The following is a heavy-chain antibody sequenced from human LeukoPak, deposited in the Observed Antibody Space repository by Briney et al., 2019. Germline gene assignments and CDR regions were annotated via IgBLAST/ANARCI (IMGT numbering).Heavy chain of an antibody. V-gene: IGHV3-48*02. D-gene: IGHD3-22*01. CDR2: IGSSGSPT. CDR1: GFAFSSYN. CDR3: ARRPYSETSGRLSDV. J-gene: IGHJ6*02. Sequence: GGSLRLSCAASGFAFSSYNMNWVRQAPGKGLEWISYIGSSGSPTHYADSVGGRFTISRDNAKNSLYLQMNSLRDEDTAVYFCARRPYSETSGRLSDVWGQGTTVTVSS.